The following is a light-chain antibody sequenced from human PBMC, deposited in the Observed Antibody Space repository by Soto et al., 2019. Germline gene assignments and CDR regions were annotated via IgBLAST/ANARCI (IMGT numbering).Light chain of an antibody. CDR1: QSIPNNN. V-gene: IGKV3-20*01. CDR3: QQYDSSPT. CDR2: GAF. J-gene: IGKJ1*01. Sequence: EIVLTQSPGTLSLSPGESATLSCRASQSIPNNNLAWYQQKPGQAPRLLFYGAFNRATGIPDRFSGSGSGTDFTLTITRLEPEDFAVYHCQQYDSSPTFGQGTKVDIK.